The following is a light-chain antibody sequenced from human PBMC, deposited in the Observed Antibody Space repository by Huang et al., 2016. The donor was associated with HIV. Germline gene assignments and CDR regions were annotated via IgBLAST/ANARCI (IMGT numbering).Light chain of an antibody. CDR2: AAS. CDR3: QQLNTYPVT. V-gene: IGKV1-9*01. Sequence: IQLTQSPSSLSASIGDRVTITCRASQGISSYLAWYQQKPGKAPKLLIYAASTLQSGVPSRFSGSGSGTEFTLIISSLQPEDFATYDCQQLNTYPVTFGGGTKVEIK. CDR1: QGISSY. J-gene: IGKJ4*01.